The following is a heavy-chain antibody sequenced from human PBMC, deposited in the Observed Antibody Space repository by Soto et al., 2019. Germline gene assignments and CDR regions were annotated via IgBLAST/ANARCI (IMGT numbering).Heavy chain of an antibody. J-gene: IGHJ5*02. CDR1: GGSISEKY. CDR2: IFANGHT. D-gene: IGHD6-13*01. V-gene: IGHV4-4*07. Sequence: SETLSLTCIVSGGSISEKYWNWVRQPPGKGLEWIGLIFANGHTDYNPSLKSRVTMSVDASKNQFSLRLTPMTAADTAVYYCVASLAASGLNWLDPWGRGTLVTVSS. CDR3: VASLAASGLNWLDP.